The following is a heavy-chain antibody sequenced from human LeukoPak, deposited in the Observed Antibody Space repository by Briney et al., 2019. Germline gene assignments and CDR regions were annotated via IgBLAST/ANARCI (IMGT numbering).Heavy chain of an antibody. CDR2: IYYSGST. CDR3: ARQTSSSSFGWFDH. V-gene: IGHV4-34*01. CDR1: GGSFIGYY. D-gene: IGHD6-13*01. J-gene: IGHJ5*02. Sequence: SATLSLTCAGYGGSFIGYYWSWLRQPPGKGLEWIGSIYYSGSTYYNPSLKSRVTISVDTSKNHFSLKLSSVTAADTAVYFCARQTSSSSFGWFDHWGQGTLVTVSS.